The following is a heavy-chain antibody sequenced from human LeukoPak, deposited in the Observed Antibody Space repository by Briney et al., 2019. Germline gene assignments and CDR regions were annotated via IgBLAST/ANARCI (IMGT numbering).Heavy chain of an antibody. Sequence: GGSLRLSCTASGFTFGDYAMSWVRQAPGKGLEWVGFIRSKAYGGTTEYAASVKGRFTISRDDSKSIAYLQMNSLKTEDTAVYYCTRSYDFWSGLKGYYFDYSGQGTLVTVSS. CDR3: TRSYDFWSGLKGYYFDY. V-gene: IGHV3-49*04. J-gene: IGHJ4*02. CDR1: GFTFGDYA. CDR2: IRSKAYGGTT. D-gene: IGHD3-3*01.